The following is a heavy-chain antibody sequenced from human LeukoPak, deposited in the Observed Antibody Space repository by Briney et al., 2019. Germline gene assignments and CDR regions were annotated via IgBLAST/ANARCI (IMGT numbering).Heavy chain of an antibody. J-gene: IGHJ3*02. D-gene: IGHD2-2*01. CDR1: GGSFSGYY. Sequence: SETLSPTCAVYGGSFSGYYWSWIRQPPGKGLEWIGEINHSGSTNYNPSLKSRVTISVDTSKNQFSLKLSSVTAADTAVYYCARAPFVSVVVPAAKGGDAFDIWGQGTMVTVSS. V-gene: IGHV4-34*01. CDR3: ARAPFVSVVVPAAKGGDAFDI. CDR2: INHSGST.